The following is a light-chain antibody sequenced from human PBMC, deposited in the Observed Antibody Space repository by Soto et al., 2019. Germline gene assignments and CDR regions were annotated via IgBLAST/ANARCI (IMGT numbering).Light chain of an antibody. Sequence: EIARTQSPATLSESPGAIATLSCRAVQSISSDLAWYQQKPGQAPTLLIHGATTRATGIPARFSGCGCGTEFTLTISRLEPEDFAVYYCQQYDSTPPTLTFGGGTKVDI. CDR1: QSISSD. CDR2: GAT. CDR3: QQYDSTPPTLT. V-gene: IGKV3-15*01. J-gene: IGKJ4*01.